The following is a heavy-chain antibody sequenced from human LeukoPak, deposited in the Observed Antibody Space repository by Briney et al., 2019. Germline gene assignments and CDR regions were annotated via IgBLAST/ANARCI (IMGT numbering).Heavy chain of an antibody. CDR1: GYTFTSYG. J-gene: IGHJ5*02. CDR3: ARDSLVYYYGSGSYEP. CDR2: ISAYNGNT. Sequence: AASVKVSCKASGYTFTSYGISWVRQAPGQGLEWMGWISAYNGNTNYAQKLQGRVTMTTDTSTSTAYMELRSLRSDDTAVYYCARDSLVYYYGSGSYEPWGQGTLVTVSS. V-gene: IGHV1-18*01. D-gene: IGHD3-10*01.